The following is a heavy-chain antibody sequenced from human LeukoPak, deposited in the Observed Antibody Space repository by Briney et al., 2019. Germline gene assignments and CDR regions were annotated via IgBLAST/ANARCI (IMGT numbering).Heavy chain of an antibody. J-gene: IGHJ4*02. CDR3: ARHVRIVGATTSPFDY. CDR2: IYPGDSDT. V-gene: IGHV5-51*01. Sequence: AGESLKISCKGSGSSFTSYWIGWVRQLPGKGLEWMGIIYPGDSDTRYSPSFQGQVTISADKSISTAYLQWSSLKASDTAMYYCARHVRIVGATTSPFDYWGQGTLVTVSS. D-gene: IGHD1-26*01. CDR1: GSSFTSYW.